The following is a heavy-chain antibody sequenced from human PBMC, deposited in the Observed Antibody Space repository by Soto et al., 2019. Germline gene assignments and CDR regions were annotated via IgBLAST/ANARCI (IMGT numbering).Heavy chain of an antibody. CDR3: ARDRPDISYYFDD. V-gene: IGHV1-18*01. D-gene: IGHD3-9*01. J-gene: IGHJ4*02. CDR1: GYTFTSYG. CDR2: ISAYNGNT. Sequence: GASVKVSCKASGYTFTSYGISWVRQAPGQGLEWMGWISAYNGNTNYAQKLQGRVTMTTDTSTSTAYMELSSLRSEDTAVYYCARDRPDISYYFDDWGQGTLVTVSS.